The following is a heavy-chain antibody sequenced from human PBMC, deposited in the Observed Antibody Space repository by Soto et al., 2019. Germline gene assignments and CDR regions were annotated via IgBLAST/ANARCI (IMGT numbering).Heavy chain of an antibody. CDR3: ARPTDGSGTHPRAFYFDL. D-gene: IGHD3-10*01. J-gene: IGHJ4*02. Sequence: QVQLVQSGAEVKKPGASVKVSCEASGYTFTAYYIHWVRQAPGQGLEWMGWINPNSGGTNNAQKFQGRVTMTRETSISTAYMELSRLRYDDTAVYYCARPTDGSGTHPRAFYFDLWGQGTLVTLSS. V-gene: IGHV1-2*02. CDR1: GYTFTAYY. CDR2: INPNSGGT.